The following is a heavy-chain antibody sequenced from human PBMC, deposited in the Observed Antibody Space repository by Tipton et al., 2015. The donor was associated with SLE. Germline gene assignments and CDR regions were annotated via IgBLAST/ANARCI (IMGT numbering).Heavy chain of an antibody. CDR1: GGSISSYY. J-gene: IGHJ2*01. CDR2: IYYSGST. CDR3: ARDRLPWYFDP. Sequence: LRLSCTVSGGSISSYYWSWIRQPPGKGLEWIGYIYYSGSTNYNPSLKSRVTISVDTSKNQFSLKLTSVTAADTAVYYCARDRLPWYFDPWGRGTLVTVSS. V-gene: IGHV4-59*01.